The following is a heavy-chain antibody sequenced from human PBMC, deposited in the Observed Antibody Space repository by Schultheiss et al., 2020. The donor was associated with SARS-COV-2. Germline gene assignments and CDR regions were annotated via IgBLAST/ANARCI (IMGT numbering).Heavy chain of an antibody. CDR2: IIPLFETT. J-gene: IGHJ4*02. Sequence: SVKVSCKASGGTFSTYAISWVRQAPGQGPEWMGGIIPLFETTTYAQKFQGRVTITADESMSTVFMEVSSLRSVDTAVYYCARAREYCSSTTCSFDFWGQGTLVTVSS. CDR1: GGTFSTYA. V-gene: IGHV1-69*13. CDR3: ARAREYCSSTTCSFDF. D-gene: IGHD2-2*01.